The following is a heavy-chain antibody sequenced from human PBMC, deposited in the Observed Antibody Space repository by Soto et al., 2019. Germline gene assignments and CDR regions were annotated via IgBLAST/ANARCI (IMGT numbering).Heavy chain of an antibody. D-gene: IGHD2-15*01. CDR3: ARGDCSGGSCYGHYYGMDV. CDR2: INPNSGGT. Sequence: ASVKVSCKASGYTFTGYHMHWVRQAPGQGLEWMGWINPNSGGTNYAQKFQGWVTMTRDTSISTAYMELSRLRSDDTAVYYCARGDCSGGSCYGHYYGMDVWGQGTTVTVSS. CDR1: GYTFTGYH. V-gene: IGHV1-2*04. J-gene: IGHJ6*02.